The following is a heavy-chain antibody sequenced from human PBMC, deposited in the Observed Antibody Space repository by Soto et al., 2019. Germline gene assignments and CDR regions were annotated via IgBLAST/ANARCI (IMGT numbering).Heavy chain of an antibody. CDR3: AREYGSGCIFYD. CDR2: IWYDGSHK. J-gene: IGHJ4*02. Sequence: QVQLVESGGVVVQPGRSLRLSCAASGVTFSSYGMHRVRPAPGKGLEWVAVIWYDGSHKYSAASVKGRFTLSTDNSQNTLYLKMNSLRAEDTAVYYCAREYGSGCIFYDWGQGTLVTVAS. D-gene: IGHD2-15*01. V-gene: IGHV3-33*01. CDR1: GVTFSSYG.